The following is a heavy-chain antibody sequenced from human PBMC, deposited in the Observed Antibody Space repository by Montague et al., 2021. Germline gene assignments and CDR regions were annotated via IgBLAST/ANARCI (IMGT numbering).Heavy chain of an antibody. Sequence: SLRLSCAASGFTFSNAWMRRVRQAPGKGLEWVGRIKRKNDGGTTDYAAPVKGRFTISRDDSKNTLYLQMNSLETEDTAVYYCTTGFNTWTYGIFRWGQGSLVTVSS. CDR1: GFTFSNAW. CDR2: IKRKNDGGTT. J-gene: IGHJ4*02. D-gene: IGHD1-7*01. V-gene: IGHV3-15*01. CDR3: TTGFNTWTYGIFR.